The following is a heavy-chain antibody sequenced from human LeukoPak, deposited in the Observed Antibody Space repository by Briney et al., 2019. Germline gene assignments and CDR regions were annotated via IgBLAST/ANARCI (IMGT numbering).Heavy chain of an antibody. J-gene: IGHJ4*02. D-gene: IGHD3-10*01. Sequence: ASVTVSCKASGYTFTGYYMHWVRRAPGQGLEWMGWINPNSGGTNYAQKFQGRVTMTRDTSISTAYMELSRLRSDDTAVYYCARARGSGSYFDYWGQGTLVTVSS. V-gene: IGHV1-2*02. CDR2: INPNSGGT. CDR3: ARARGSGSYFDY. CDR1: GYTFTGYY.